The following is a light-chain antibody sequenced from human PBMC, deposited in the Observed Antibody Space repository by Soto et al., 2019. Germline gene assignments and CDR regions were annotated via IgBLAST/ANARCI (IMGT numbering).Light chain of an antibody. CDR2: DTS. CDR1: QSVSSN. Sequence: IELTRYPGTLSLSPGESATLSCRASQSVSSNLAWYQQKHGQAPRLLIYDTSTRATDIPARFSSSGSGTAFTLTISNLQPEDFAVYYCQQYKEWPPLTFGGGTKVDIK. J-gene: IGKJ4*01. CDR3: QQYKEWPPLT. V-gene: IGKV3-15*01.